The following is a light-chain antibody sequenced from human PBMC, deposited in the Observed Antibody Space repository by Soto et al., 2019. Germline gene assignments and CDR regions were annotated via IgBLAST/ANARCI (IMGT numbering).Light chain of an antibody. CDR1: SSNIGAGYD. CDR2: GNS. CDR3: QSYDSSLSVVV. Sequence: QSVLTQPPSVSGAPGQRVTISCTGSSSNIGAGYDVHWYQQLPGTAPKLLIYGNSNRPSGVPDRFSGSKSGTSASLAITGLQDEDEADYYCQSYDSSLSVVVFGGGNKLTVL. V-gene: IGLV1-40*01. J-gene: IGLJ2*01.